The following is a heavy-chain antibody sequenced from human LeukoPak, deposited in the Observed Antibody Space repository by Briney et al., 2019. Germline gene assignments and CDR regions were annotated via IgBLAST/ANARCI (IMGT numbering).Heavy chain of an antibody. CDR1: GFILSGYA. V-gene: IGHV3-23*01. D-gene: IGHD6-13*01. CDR3: AKTRPLDSSSWSHGDY. CDR2: ISGGGDAA. J-gene: IGHJ4*02. Sequence: GGSLRLSCIASGFILSGYAMSWVRQAPGKGLEWVSTISGGGDAAYYADSVKGRFTISRDNSKNTLYLQMNSLRAEDTAVYYCAKTRPLDSSSWSHGDYWGQGTLVTVSS.